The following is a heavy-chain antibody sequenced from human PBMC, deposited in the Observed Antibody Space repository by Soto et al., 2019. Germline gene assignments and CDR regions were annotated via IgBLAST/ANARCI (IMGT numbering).Heavy chain of an antibody. CDR1: GYTFTSYY. Sequence: QVQLVQSGAEVKKPGASVKVSCKASGYTFTSYYVHWVRQAPGQGLEWMGIINPSGGSTSYAQKFQGRVTMTRDTSTRTVYMELSSLRSDDTAVYYCATASGYYGSGSYPYGMDVWGQGTTVTVSS. CDR3: ATASGYYGSGSYPYGMDV. V-gene: IGHV1-46*03. CDR2: INPSGGST. J-gene: IGHJ6*02. D-gene: IGHD3-10*01.